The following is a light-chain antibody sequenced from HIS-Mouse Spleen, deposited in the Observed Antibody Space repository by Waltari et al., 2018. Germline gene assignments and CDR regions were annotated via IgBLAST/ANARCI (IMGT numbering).Light chain of an antibody. V-gene: IGLV3-25*02. CDR1: ALPKQY. J-gene: IGLJ2*01. CDR2: KDS. CDR3: YSTDSSGNHRV. Sequence: SYELTQPPSVSVSPGQTARLTCSGDALPKQYAYLYQQKPGQAPVLVIYKDSERPSGIPERFSGSSSGTTVTLTISGAQVEDEADYYCYSTDSSGNHRVFGGGTKLTVL.